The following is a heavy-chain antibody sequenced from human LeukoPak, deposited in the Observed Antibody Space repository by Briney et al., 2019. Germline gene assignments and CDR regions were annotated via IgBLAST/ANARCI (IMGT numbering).Heavy chain of an antibody. D-gene: IGHD6-19*01. CDR1: GFTFSSYA. CDR3: ARGVYPSGWYGDY. CDR2: ISYDGSNK. Sequence: PGGSLRLSCAASGFTFSSYAMHWVRQAPGKGLEWVAVISYDGSNKYYADSVKGRFTISRDNSKNTLDLQMISLRAEDTAVYYCARGVYPSGWYGDYWGQGTLVTVSS. J-gene: IGHJ4*02. V-gene: IGHV3-30*14.